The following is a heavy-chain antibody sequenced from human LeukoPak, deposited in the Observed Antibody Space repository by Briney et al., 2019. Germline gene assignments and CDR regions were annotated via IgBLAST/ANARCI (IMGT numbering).Heavy chain of an antibody. J-gene: IGHJ5*02. CDR2: ISAYNGNT. Sequence: GASVKVSCKASGYTFTSYGISWVRQAPGQGLEWMGWISAYNGNTNYAQKLQGRVTMTTDTSTSTAYMELRSLRSDDTAVYYCARDRILMGIVGVKGWFDPWGQGTLVTVSS. CDR1: GYTFTSYG. D-gene: IGHD1-26*01. CDR3: ARDRILMGIVGVKGWFDP. V-gene: IGHV1-18*01.